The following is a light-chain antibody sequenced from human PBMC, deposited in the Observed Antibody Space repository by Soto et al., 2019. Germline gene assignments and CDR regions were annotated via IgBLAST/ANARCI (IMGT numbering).Light chain of an antibody. Sequence: QSVLTQPPSVSGAPGQRVTISRTGSSSNIGAGYDVHWYQQLPGTAPKLLIYGSTNRPSGVPDRFSGSKSGTSASLAITGLQAEDEADYYCQSYDGTLSGSYVFGIGTKVTVL. J-gene: IGLJ1*01. V-gene: IGLV1-40*01. CDR3: QSYDGTLSGSYV. CDR1: SSNIGAGYD. CDR2: GST.